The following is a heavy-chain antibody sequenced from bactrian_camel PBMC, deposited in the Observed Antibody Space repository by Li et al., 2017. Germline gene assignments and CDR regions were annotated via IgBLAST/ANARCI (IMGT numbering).Heavy chain of an antibody. CDR1: GLRISSAYC. D-gene: IGHD3*01. Sequence: VQLVESGGGSVQAGGSLRLTCELSGLRISSAYCMGWFRQAPGKQRGEVAAIYTADGRTFYGDAVKGRFTIGQDSAKNTVYLQMNNLEPEDTATYRCAAARWVTRSPLERGHYYFLGRGTQVTVS. CDR2: IYTADGRT. V-gene: IGHV3S40*01. J-gene: IGHJ4*01.